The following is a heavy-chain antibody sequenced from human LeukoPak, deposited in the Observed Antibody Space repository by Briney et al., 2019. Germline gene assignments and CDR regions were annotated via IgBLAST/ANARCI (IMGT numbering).Heavy chain of an antibody. Sequence: GRSLRLSCAASGFIFSSYGMHWVRQAPGKGLEWVAIIYYDGSNKYYADSVKGRFTISRDNSKNTLYLQMNNLRAEDTAVYYCAKGSREFDYWGQGTLVTVSS. CDR1: GFIFSSYG. J-gene: IGHJ4*02. V-gene: IGHV3-30*18. CDR3: AKGSREFDY. CDR2: IYYDGSNK.